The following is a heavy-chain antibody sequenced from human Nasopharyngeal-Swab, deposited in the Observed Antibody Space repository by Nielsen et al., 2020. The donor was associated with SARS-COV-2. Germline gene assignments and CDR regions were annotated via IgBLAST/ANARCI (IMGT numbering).Heavy chain of an antibody. J-gene: IGHJ6*03. Sequence: GESLKISCAASGFTFSSYDMHWVRQATGKGLEWVSAIGTAGDTNYPGSVKGRFTITRENAKNSLYLQMNSLRAGDTAVYYCARAAAAGYYYYMDVWGKGTTVTVSS. CDR2: IGTAGDT. CDR1: GFTFSSYD. CDR3: ARAAAAGYYYYMDV. D-gene: IGHD6-13*01. V-gene: IGHV3-13*01.